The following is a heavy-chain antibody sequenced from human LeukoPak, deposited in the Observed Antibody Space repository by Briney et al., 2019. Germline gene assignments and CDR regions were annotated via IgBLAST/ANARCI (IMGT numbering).Heavy chain of an antibody. D-gene: IGHD3-22*01. J-gene: IGHJ4*02. CDR3: ARVWLSPYFFDY. CDR1: GYTFTGYY. V-gene: IGHV1-2*02. Sequence: ASVKVSCKASGYTFTGYYMHWVRQAPGKGLDGMGWINPHSGDTIYAQKFQGRVTMTRDTSISTAYMELSRLRSDDTAVFYCARVWLSPYFFDYWGQGTLVTVSS. CDR2: INPHSGDT.